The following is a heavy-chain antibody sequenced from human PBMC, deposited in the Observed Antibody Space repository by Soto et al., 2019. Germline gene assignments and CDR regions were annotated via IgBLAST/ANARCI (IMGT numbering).Heavy chain of an antibody. Sequence: QVQLVESGGGVVQPGRSLRLSCAASGFTFSSYAMHWVRQAPGKGLEWVAVISYDGSNKYYADSVKGRFTISRDNSKNKLYLQMNSLRAEDTAVYYCARESLTDSYGMDVWGQGTTVTVSS. D-gene: IGHD7-27*01. J-gene: IGHJ6*02. CDR1: GFTFSSYA. CDR2: ISYDGSNK. CDR3: ARESLTDSYGMDV. V-gene: IGHV3-30-3*01.